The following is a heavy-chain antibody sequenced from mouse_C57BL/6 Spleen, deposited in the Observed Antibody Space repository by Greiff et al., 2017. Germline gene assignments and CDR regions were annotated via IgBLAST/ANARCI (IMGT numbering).Heavy chain of an antibody. CDR2: IYPGSGST. CDR3: ARTYYSIYYAMDY. CDR1: GYTFTSYW. V-gene: IGHV1-55*01. Sequence: QVQLQQPGAELVKPGASVKMSCKASGYTFTSYWITWVKQRPGQGLEWIGDIYPGSGSTNYNEKFKSKATLTVDTSSSTAYLQLSSLTSEDSAVYYCARTYYSIYYAMDYWGKGTSVTVSS. J-gene: IGHJ4*01. D-gene: IGHD2-5*01.